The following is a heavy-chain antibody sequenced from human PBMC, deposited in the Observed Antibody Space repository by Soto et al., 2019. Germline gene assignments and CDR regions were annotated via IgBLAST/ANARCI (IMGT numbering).Heavy chain of an antibody. CDR3: ARWGTYCSGGSYYELFDY. CDR1: GYTFTSYA. V-gene: IGHV1-3*01. J-gene: IGHJ4*02. D-gene: IGHD2-15*01. Sequence: ASVKPSSKASGYTFTSYAMHWVRHAPEQRLEWMGWINAGNGNTKYSQKFQGRVTITRDTSASTAYMELSSLRSEDTAVYYCARWGTYCSGGSYYELFDYWRQGTLVTVSS. CDR2: INAGNGNT.